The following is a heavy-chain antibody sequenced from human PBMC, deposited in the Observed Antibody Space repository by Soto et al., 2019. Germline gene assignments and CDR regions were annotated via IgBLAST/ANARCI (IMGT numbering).Heavy chain of an antibody. CDR3: ARPVEMATISRSYLFY. V-gene: IGHV1-69*01. CDR2: IIPLFGTA. J-gene: IGHJ4*02. CDR1: GGTFSNYA. Sequence: QVQLVQSGAEVKKPGSSVKVSCKASGGTFSNYAINWVRQAPGQGLEWMGGIIPLFGTANYAQKFKGRVTITADESTSTAYLDLSSLRSEDTAVYYCARPVEMATISRSYLFYWGQGTLVTVSS. D-gene: IGHD5-12*01.